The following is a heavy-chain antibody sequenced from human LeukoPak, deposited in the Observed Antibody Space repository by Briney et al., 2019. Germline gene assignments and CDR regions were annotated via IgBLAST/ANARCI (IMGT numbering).Heavy chain of an antibody. D-gene: IGHD5-12*01. J-gene: IGHJ4*02. CDR1: GNSISSGDYY. V-gene: IGHV4-61*02. CDR3: ARVSGYHWESFYDY. Sequence: SETLSLTCTVSGNSISSGDYYWSWIRQPAGKGLEWIGRIYTSGSTTYNPSLKSRVTISGDTSENQFSLKLRSVTAADTAVYYCARVSGYHWESFYDYWGQGTLVTVSS. CDR2: IYTSGST.